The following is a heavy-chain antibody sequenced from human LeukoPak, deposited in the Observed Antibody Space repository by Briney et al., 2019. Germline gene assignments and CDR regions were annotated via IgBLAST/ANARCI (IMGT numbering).Heavy chain of an antibody. J-gene: IGHJ6*02. CDR3: AREWGTDYGDYAGYYYGMDV. CDR1: GFTFSSYA. V-gene: IGHV3-30-3*01. D-gene: IGHD4-17*01. Sequence: GGSLRLSCATSGFTFSSYAMHWVRQAPGKGLEWVAVISYDGSNKYYADSVKGRFTISRDNSKNTLYLQMNSLRAEDTAVYYCAREWGTDYGDYAGYYYGMDVWGQGTTVTVSS. CDR2: ISYDGSNK.